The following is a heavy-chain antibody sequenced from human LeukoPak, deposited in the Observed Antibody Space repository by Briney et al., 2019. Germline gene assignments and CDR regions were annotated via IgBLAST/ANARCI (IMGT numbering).Heavy chain of an antibody. CDR2: ISSSGDNT. D-gene: IGHD3-9*01. Sequence: GGSLRLSCAASGFTFSSYAMSWVRQAPEKGLEWVSAISSSGDNTYYADSVKGRFTISRDNSKNTLYLQMNSLRAEETAVYYCAKYLFDDILSPFPTGYWGQGTLVTVSS. V-gene: IGHV3-23*01. CDR1: GFTFSSYA. J-gene: IGHJ4*02. CDR3: AKYLFDDILSPFPTGY.